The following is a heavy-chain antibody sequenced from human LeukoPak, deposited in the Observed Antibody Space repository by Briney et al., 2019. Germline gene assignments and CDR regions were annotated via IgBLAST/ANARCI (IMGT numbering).Heavy chain of an antibody. D-gene: IGHD3-3*01. Sequence: NTSETLSLTCTVSGGSISSYYWSWIRQPPGKGLEWIGSIYYSGSTYYNPSLKSRVTISVDTSKNQFSLKLSSVTAADTAVYYCARDNYDFWSGYSHYYMDVWGKGTTVTVSS. CDR1: GGSISSYY. V-gene: IGHV4-59*12. CDR2: IYYSGST. J-gene: IGHJ6*03. CDR3: ARDNYDFWSGYSHYYMDV.